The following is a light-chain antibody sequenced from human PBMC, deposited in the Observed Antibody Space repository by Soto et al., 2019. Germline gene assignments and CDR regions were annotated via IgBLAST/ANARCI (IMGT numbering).Light chain of an antibody. CDR3: QKSYTTSIT. CDR1: QRISTY. CDR2: GAS. J-gene: IGKJ5*01. V-gene: IGKV1-39*01. Sequence: DIQMTQSPSSLSASVGDRVTITCRASQRISTYLNWYQQKPGKAPKLLIYGASTLQGGVPSRFSGSGSGTDFTLTISSLQPEDFATYYCQKSYTTSITFGQGTRLEIE.